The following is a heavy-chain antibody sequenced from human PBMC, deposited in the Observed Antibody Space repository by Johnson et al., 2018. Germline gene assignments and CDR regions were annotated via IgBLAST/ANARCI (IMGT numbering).Heavy chain of an antibody. CDR1: GFTFSNYG. CDR2: ISYDGSNK. Sequence: QVQLQESGGGVVQPGRSLRLSCAASGFTFSNYGMHWVRQAPGKGLEWVAVISYDGSNKYYADSVKGRFTISRDNSKNTLYLQMNSLRAEDTAVYYCARERVVWMNDWNDEGYGMDVWGQGTTVTVSS. J-gene: IGHJ6*02. D-gene: IGHD1-1*01. CDR3: ARERVVWMNDWNDEGYGMDV. V-gene: IGHV3-33*05.